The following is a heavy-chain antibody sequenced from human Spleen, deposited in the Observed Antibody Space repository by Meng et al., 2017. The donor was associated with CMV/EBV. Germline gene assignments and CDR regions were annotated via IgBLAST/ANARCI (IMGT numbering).Heavy chain of an antibody. CDR2: INTDGSSI. V-gene: IGHV3-74*01. CDR3: VRCAYAGAYFDY. CDR1: GIGLTFSSYG. Sequence: GGSLRLSCVMSGIGLTFSSYGMHWVRQAPGKGLVWVSRINTDGSSISYADSVKGRVTISRDNAKDTLYLHMNSLGAEDMTVYYCVRCAYAGAYFDYWAQGTLVTVSS. J-gene: IGHJ4*02. D-gene: IGHD3-16*01.